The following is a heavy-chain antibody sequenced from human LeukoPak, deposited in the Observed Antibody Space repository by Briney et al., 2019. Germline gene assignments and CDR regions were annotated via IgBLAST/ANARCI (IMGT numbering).Heavy chain of an antibody. D-gene: IGHD2-15*01. CDR1: GGSISSGGYY. CDR3: ARVNSGGWEPNYYFDY. J-gene: IGHJ4*02. V-gene: IGHV4-31*03. Sequence: SETLSLTCTVSGGSISSGGYYWSWIRQHPGKGLEWIGYIYYSGSTYYNLSLKSRVTISVDTSKNQFSLKLSSVTAADTAVYYCARVNSGGWEPNYYFDYWGQGTLVTVSS. CDR2: IYYSGST.